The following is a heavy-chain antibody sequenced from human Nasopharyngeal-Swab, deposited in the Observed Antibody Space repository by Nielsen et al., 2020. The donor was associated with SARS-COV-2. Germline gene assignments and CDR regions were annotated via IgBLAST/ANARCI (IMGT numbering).Heavy chain of an antibody. D-gene: IGHD3-10*01. CDR3: AREGPPLWFGESYYYYYYMDV. J-gene: IGHJ6*03. V-gene: IGHV3-7*01. CDR2: IKQDGSEK. Sequence: WIRQPTGKGLEWVANIKQDGSEKYYVDSVKGRFTISRDNAKNSLYLQMNSLRAEDTAVYYCAREGPPLWFGESYYYYYYMDVWGKGTTVTVSS.